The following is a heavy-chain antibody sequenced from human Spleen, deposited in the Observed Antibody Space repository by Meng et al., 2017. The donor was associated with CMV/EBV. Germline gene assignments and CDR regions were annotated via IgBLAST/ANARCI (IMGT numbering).Heavy chain of an antibody. Sequence: GESLKISCAASGFTFSSFWMHWVRQAPGKGLVWVSRINSDGSTTNYADSVKGRFTISRDSAKNTVYLQMNSLRAEDTAAYFCARDPGSGYYWSGMDVWGQGTLVTVSS. CDR2: INSDGSTT. D-gene: IGHD3-3*01. CDR1: GFTFSSFW. V-gene: IGHV3-74*01. J-gene: IGHJ4*02. CDR3: ARDPGSGYYWSGMDV.